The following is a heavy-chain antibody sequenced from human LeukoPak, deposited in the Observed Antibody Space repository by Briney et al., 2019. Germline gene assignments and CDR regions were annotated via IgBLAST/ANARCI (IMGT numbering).Heavy chain of an antibody. CDR3: ARDTDYYDTVGY. CDR1: GYTFTGYC. D-gene: IGHD3-22*01. J-gene: IGHJ4*02. CDR2: INPNSGGT. V-gene: IGHV1-2*02. Sequence: ASVKVSCKASGYTFTGYCVHWVRQAPGQGLEWMGWINPNSGGTNYAQKFQGRVTMTRDTSISTAYMELSRLRSDDTAVYYCARDTDYYDTVGYWGQGTLVTVSS.